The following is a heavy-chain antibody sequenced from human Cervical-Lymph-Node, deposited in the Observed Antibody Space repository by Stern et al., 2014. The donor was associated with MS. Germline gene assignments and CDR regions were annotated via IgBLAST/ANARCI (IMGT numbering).Heavy chain of an antibody. D-gene: IGHD2-21*02. CDR1: GYTFAGYG. V-gene: IGHV1-18*01. CDR3: ARDRGDLRYYYYGLDV. Sequence: QVQLVQSGAEVKKPGASMKVSCKASGYTFAGYGISWLRQAPGQGLEWMGWISAKNGNTDYAENLQGRVTMTTDTSTTTAYMELRSLISDDTAVYYCARDRGDLRYYYYGLDVWGQGTTVTVSS. CDR2: ISAKNGNT. J-gene: IGHJ6*02.